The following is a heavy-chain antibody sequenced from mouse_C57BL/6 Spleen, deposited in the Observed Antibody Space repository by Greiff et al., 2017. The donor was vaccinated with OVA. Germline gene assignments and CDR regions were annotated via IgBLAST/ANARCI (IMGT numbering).Heavy chain of an antibody. CDR2: ISDGGSYT. D-gene: IGHD3-3*01. V-gene: IGHV5-4*01. CDR3: ARDREYYFDY. Sequence: VQLKESGGGLVKPGGSLKLSCAASGFTFSSYAMSWVRQTPEKRLEWVATISDGGSYTYYPDNVKGRFTISRDNAKNTLYLQMSHLKSEDTAMYYCARDREYYFDYWGQGTTLTVSS. CDR1: GFTFSSYA. J-gene: IGHJ2*01.